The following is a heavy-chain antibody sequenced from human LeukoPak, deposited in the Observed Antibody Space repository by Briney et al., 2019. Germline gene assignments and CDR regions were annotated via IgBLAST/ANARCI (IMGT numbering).Heavy chain of an antibody. D-gene: IGHD4-17*01. J-gene: IGHJ6*02. CDR1: GYTFTSYC. CDR3: ARGGNDYGDYRRGYYYYYGMDV. Sequence: GASVKVSCKASGYTFTSYCMSWVRHAPGQGLEWMGWISAYNGNTNYAQKLQGRVTMTTDTSTSTAYMELRGLRSDDTAVYYCARGGNDYGDYRRGYYYYYGMDVWGQGTTVTVSS. CDR2: ISAYNGNT. V-gene: IGHV1-18*04.